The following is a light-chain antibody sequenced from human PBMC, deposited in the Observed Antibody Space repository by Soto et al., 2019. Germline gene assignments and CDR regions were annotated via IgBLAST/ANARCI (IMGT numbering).Light chain of an antibody. V-gene: IGKV3-15*01. Sequence: DTLMTQSPATLSVFPGERATLSCRASQSVSAKLAWYQQKPGQAPRLLIYDAYTRATGVPDRFSGSGSGTEFTLTISSLQSEDFAIYYCQQYDNRPPWTFGQGTKVEIK. CDR1: QSVSAK. J-gene: IGKJ1*01. CDR3: QQYDNRPPWT. CDR2: DAY.